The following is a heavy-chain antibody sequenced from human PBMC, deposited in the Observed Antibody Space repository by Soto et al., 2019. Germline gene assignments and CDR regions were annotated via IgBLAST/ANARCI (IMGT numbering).Heavy chain of an antibody. J-gene: IGHJ4*02. CDR3: ARHGSH. V-gene: IGHV4-39*01. CDR2: IYFSGTT. CDR1: GVSISDTSYY. Sequence: SETLSLTCNVSGVSISDTSYYWGWIRQPPGKGLEWIGTIYFSGTTFYDPSLKSRLTISVDTSKNQFSLRLSSVTAADTAVYYCARHGSHWGQGTLVTVSS.